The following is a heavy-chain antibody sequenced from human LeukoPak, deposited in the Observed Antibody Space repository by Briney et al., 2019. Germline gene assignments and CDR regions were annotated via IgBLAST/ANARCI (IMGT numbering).Heavy chain of an antibody. J-gene: IGHJ4*02. CDR3: AGQGYSSSSTADF. CDR1: GYMFISYG. CDR2: ISGHNDKT. Sequence: ASVKVSCKPSGYMFISYGMSWLRQAPGQAFEGLGWISGHNDKTNYAQKIEGRVIPTTDRATSTAHMELRSLRPDARAVYCCAGQGYSSSSTADFWGQGNLVTVSS. V-gene: IGHV1-18*01. D-gene: IGHD6-6*01.